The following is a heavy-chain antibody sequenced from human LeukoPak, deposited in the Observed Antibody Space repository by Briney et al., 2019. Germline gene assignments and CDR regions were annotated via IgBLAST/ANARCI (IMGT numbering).Heavy chain of an antibody. Sequence: GGSLRLSCAAPGFPLSSYGMHWVRQAPANGQGGVAVISYDGSNKYYADSVKGRFTISRDNSKNTLYLQMNSLRAEDTAVYYCAKDLSSSGPADNWFDPWGQGTLVTVSA. D-gene: IGHD6-19*01. V-gene: IGHV3-30*18. CDR3: AKDLSSSGPADNWFDP. CDR1: GFPLSSYG. J-gene: IGHJ5*02. CDR2: ISYDGSNK.